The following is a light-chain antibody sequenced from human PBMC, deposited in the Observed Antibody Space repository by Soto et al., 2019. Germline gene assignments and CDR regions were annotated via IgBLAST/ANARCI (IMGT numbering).Light chain of an antibody. J-gene: IGKJ4*01. CDR1: QGINSY. CDR3: QQLHTYPLT. V-gene: IGKV1-9*01. CDR2: AAS. Sequence: DIQLTQSPSFLSASVGDRVTITCRASQGINSYLAWYQQKPGKAPKLLIYAASTLQAGVTSRFSGDGSGTEFTLTIRSLQPEDFATYFCQQLHTYPLTSGGGTKVDI.